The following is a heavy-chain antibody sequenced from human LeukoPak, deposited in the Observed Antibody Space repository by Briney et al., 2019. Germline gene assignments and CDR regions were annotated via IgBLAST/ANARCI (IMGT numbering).Heavy chain of an antibody. CDR1: GGSISSGSYY. J-gene: IGHJ3*02. CDR3: AREIDYGDYSDAFEI. D-gene: IGHD4-17*01. V-gene: IGHV4-61*02. Sequence: KPSETLSLTCTVSGGSISSGSYYWSWIRQPAGKGLEWIGRIYTSGSTNYNPSLKSRVTISVDTSKNQFLLKLSSVTATDTAVYYCAREIDYGDYSDAFEIWGQGTLVTASS. CDR2: IYTSGST.